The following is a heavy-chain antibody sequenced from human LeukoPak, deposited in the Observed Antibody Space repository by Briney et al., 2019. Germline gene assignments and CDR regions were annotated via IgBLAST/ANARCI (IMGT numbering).Heavy chain of an antibody. J-gene: IGHJ4*02. V-gene: IGHV3-23*01. CDR2: ISDTGRKR. CDR1: GFSFDTYA. D-gene: IGHD2-21*02. CDR3: AKDHDNGDYYYYFDS. Sequence: PGGSLRLSCVASGFSFDTYAMSWVRHPPGKGLEWVSGISDTGRKRHYTDSVKGRFTISRDNSKNTLHLQMNSLRAEDTALYFCAKDHDNGDYYYYFDSWGQGTLVTVSS.